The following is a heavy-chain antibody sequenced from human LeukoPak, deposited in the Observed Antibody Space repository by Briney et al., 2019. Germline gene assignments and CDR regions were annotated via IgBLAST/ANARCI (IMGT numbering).Heavy chain of an antibody. D-gene: IGHD2-2*01. CDR3: ARDFHFAQHYYMDV. V-gene: IGHV3-21*01. Sequence: GGSLRLSCAASGFTFSSYGMHWVRQAPGKGLEWVSSISSSSSYVHYADSVKGRFTISRDNAESSLFLQMSSLRAEDTAVYYCARDFHFAQHYYMDVWGKGTTVTVSS. CDR1: GFTFSSYG. J-gene: IGHJ6*03. CDR2: ISSSSSYV.